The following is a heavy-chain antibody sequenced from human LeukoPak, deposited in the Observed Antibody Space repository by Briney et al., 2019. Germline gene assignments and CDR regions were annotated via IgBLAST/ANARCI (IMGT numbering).Heavy chain of an antibody. V-gene: IGHV4-34*01. Sequence: PSETLSLTCAVYGGSFSGYYWSWIRQPPGKGLEWIGEINHSGSTNYNPSLKSRVTISVDTSKNRFSLKLSSVTAADTAVYYCARGVPSYYDFWSGSPRDAFDIWGQGTMVTVSS. D-gene: IGHD3-3*01. CDR3: ARGVPSYYDFWSGSPRDAFDI. CDR2: INHSGST. J-gene: IGHJ3*02. CDR1: GGSFSGYY.